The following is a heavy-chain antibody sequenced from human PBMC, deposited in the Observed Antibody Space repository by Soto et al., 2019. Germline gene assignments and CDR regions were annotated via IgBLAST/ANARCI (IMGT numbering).Heavy chain of an antibody. J-gene: IGHJ3*01. D-gene: IGHD2-8*01. CDR1: GFSFSSHW. Sequence: EVQLVESGGGLVQPGGSLRLSCAASGFSFSSHWMTWVRQAPGKGLEWVANIKEDGTQQYYVDSVKGRCFISRDNAKNSLSLQMHSLTAEDTAMYYCARDGRYCTWSDCKGDAFDLWGQGTVVTVSS. V-gene: IGHV3-7*01. CDR2: IKEDGTQQ. CDR3: ARDGRYCTWSDCKGDAFDL.